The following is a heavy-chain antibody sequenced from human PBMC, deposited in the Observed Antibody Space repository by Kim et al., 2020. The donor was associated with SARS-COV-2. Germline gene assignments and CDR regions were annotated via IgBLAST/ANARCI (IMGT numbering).Heavy chain of an antibody. Sequence: SGPTLVNPTQTLTLTCTFSGFSLSTSGVGVGWIRQPPGKALEWLALIYWDDNKRYSPPLKNRLTITKDTSKNQVVLTMTNMDPVDTATYFCAHSPRAGVKVSGTSYDYWGQGTLVTVSS. CDR3: AHSPRAGVKVSGTSYDY. CDR2: IYWDDNK. V-gene: IGHV2-5*02. CDR1: GFSLSTSGVG. D-gene: IGHD6-19*01. J-gene: IGHJ4*02.